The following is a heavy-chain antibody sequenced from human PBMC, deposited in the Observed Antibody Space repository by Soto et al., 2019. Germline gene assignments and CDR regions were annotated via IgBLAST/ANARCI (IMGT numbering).Heavy chain of an antibody. D-gene: IGHD3-16*02. J-gene: IGHJ4*02. CDR2: ISAYNGNT. CDR1: GYPFTSYD. Sequence: QVQLVQSGAEVKKPGASVKVSCKASGYPFTSYDISWVRQAPGQGLEWMGWISAYNGNTNYAQKLQGRVTITTDTSTSTAYKELRSLRSDDTAVYYCARARGVISVGVLGYWGQGTLVTVSS. V-gene: IGHV1-18*01. CDR3: ARARGVISVGVLGY.